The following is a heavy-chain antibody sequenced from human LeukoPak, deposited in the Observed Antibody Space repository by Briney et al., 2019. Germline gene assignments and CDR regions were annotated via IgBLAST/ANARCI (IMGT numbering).Heavy chain of an antibody. V-gene: IGHV3-15*01. CDR3: TSSFYDSSGYRY. CDR1: GFIFRNAW. D-gene: IGHD3-22*01. J-gene: IGHJ4*02. CDR2: IKSKTDGGTI. Sequence: GGSLRLSXAASGFIFRNAWMNWVRQAPGKGLEWVGRIKSKTDGGTIDYAAPVKDRFTISRDDSKDTLYLQMNSLKTEDTAVYYCTSSFYDSSGYRYWGQGTLVTVSS.